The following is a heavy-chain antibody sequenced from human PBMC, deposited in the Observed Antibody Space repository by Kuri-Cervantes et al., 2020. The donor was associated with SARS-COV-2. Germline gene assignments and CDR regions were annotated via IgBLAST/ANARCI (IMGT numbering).Heavy chain of an antibody. CDR2: INHSGST. CDR3: AREEYDSTNGVCYSIFDY. V-gene: IGHV4-34*01. CDR1: FSNYS. D-gene: IGHD2-8*01. J-gene: IGHJ4*02. Sequence: FSNYSMNSIRQPPGKGLEWIGEINHSGSTNYNPSLKSRVTISVDTSKNQFSLKLSSVTAADTAVYYCAREEYDSTNGVCYSIFDYLGQGTLVTVSS.